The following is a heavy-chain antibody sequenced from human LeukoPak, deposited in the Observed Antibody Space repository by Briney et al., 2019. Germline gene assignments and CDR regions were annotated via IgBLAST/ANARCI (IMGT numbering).Heavy chain of an antibody. D-gene: IGHD3-3*01. CDR1: GGTSSSYA. V-gene: IGHV1-69*13. Sequence: GASVKVSCKASGGTSSSYAISWVRQAPGQGLEWMGGIIPIFGTANYAQKFQGRVTITADESTSTAYMELSSLRSEDTAVYYCASLPVPFWSGYPYYYYYMDVWGKGTTVTVSS. J-gene: IGHJ6*03. CDR3: ASLPVPFWSGYPYYYYYMDV. CDR2: IIPIFGTA.